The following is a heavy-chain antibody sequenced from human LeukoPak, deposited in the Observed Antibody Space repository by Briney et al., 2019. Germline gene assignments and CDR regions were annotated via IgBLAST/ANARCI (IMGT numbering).Heavy chain of an antibody. V-gene: IGHV4-38-2*02. CDR1: GYSISSGYY. Sequence: PSETLSLTCTVSGYSISSGYYWGWIRQPPGKGLEWIGSIYHSGSTYYNPSLKSRVTISVDTSKNQFSLKLSSVTAADTAVYYCARLYCSSTSCQDYWGQGTLVTVSS. CDR2: IYHSGST. J-gene: IGHJ4*02. CDR3: ARLYCSSTSCQDY. D-gene: IGHD2-2*01.